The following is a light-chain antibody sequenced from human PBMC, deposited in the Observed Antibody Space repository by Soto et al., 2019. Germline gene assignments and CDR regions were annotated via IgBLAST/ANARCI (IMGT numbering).Light chain of an antibody. CDR3: AAWDESVKV. CDR2: NNN. Sequence: QSVLSQPPSASGTPGQRVTISCSGSSSNIGVNTVNWYQQLPGTAPKLLIYNNNQRPSGVPDRFSGSKSGTSASLAISGLQSEDEADYYCAAWDESVKVFGGGTKLPVL. V-gene: IGLV1-44*01. CDR1: SSNIGVNT. J-gene: IGLJ3*02.